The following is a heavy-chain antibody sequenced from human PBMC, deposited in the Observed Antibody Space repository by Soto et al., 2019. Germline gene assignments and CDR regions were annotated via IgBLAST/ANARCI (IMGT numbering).Heavy chain of an antibody. V-gene: IGHV3-21*01. Sequence: GGSLRLSCAASGFTFSSYSMNWVRQAPGKGLEWVSSISSSSSYIYYADSVKGRFTISRDNAKNSLYLQMNSLRAEDTAVYYCARDHSRLLWFGELENYSMDVWGQGTTVTVSS. CDR3: ARDHSRLLWFGELENYSMDV. D-gene: IGHD3-10*01. CDR2: ISSSSSYI. CDR1: GFTFSSYS. J-gene: IGHJ6*02.